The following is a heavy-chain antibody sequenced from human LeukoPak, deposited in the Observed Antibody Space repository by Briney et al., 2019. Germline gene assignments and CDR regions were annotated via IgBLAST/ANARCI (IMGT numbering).Heavy chain of an antibody. CDR2: IYYSGST. D-gene: IGHD6-19*01. CDR3: ARDSSGWSAKRYNWFDP. CDR1: GGFISSYY. J-gene: IGHJ5*02. V-gene: IGHV4-59*12. Sequence: SETLSLTCTVSGGFISSYYWSWIRQPPGKGLEWIGYIYYSGSTNYNPSLKSRVTISVDTSKNQFSLQLNSVTPEDTAVYYCARDSSGWSAKRYNWFDPWGQGTLVTVSS.